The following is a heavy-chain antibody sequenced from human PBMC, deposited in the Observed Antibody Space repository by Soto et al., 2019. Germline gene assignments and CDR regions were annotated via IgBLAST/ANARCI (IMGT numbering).Heavy chain of an antibody. CDR3: ARSRLYYDFWSCPDY. Sequence: GSGPTLVNPTQTLTLTCTFSGFSLSTSGMCVSWIRQPPGKALEWLALIDWDDDKYYSTSLKTRLTISKDTSKNQVVLTMTNMDPVDTATYYCARSRLYYDFWSCPDYWGQGTLVTVSS. D-gene: IGHD3-3*01. J-gene: IGHJ4*02. CDR2: IDWDDDK. CDR1: GFSLSTSGMC. V-gene: IGHV2-70*01.